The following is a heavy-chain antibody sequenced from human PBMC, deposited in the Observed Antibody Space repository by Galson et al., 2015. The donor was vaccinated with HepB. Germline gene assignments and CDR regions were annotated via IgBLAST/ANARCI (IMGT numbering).Heavy chain of an antibody. CDR3: AKELSITGLPDY. CDR1: GFTFSTYA. J-gene: IGHJ4*02. Sequence: SLRLSCAASGFTFSTYAMSWVRQGPGKGPEWVSGISDNGAKTYYADSVRGRFTISRDNSKNTLYLQMISLRPDDTAIYYCAKELSITGLPDYWGQGTLVTVSS. D-gene: IGHD1-20*01. V-gene: IGHV3-23*01. CDR2: ISDNGAKT.